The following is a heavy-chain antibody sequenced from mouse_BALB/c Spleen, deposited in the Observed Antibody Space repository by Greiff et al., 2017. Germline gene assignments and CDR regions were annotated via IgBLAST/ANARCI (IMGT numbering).Heavy chain of an antibody. Sequence: VKLQESGPGLVAPSQSLSITCTVSGFSLTSYGVHWVRQPPGKGLEWLGVIWAGGSTNYNSALMSRLSISKDNSKSQVFLKMNSLQTDDTAMYYCARDDPYAMDYWGQGTSVTVSS. CDR2: IWAGGST. CDR1: GFSLTSYG. CDR3: ARDDPYAMDY. V-gene: IGHV2-9*02. J-gene: IGHJ4*01.